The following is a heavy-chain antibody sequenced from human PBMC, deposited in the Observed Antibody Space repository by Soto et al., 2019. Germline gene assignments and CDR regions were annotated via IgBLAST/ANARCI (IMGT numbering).Heavy chain of an antibody. CDR2: ISYDGSNK. D-gene: IGHD3-10*01. CDR1: GFTFSSYG. CDR3: AKTLGFGELFYYYGMDV. Sequence: GESLKISCAASGFTFSSYGMHWVRQAPGKGLEWVAVISYDGSNKYYADSVKGRFTISRDNSKNTLYLQMNSLRAEDTAVYYCAKTLGFGELFYYYGMDVWGQGTTVTVSS. V-gene: IGHV3-30*18. J-gene: IGHJ6*02.